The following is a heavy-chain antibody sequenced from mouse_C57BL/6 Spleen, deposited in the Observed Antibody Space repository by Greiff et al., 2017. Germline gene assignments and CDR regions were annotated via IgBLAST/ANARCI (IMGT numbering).Heavy chain of an antibody. J-gene: IGHJ3*01. Sequence: VQLKQSGPELVKPGASVKISCKASGYSFTGYYMNWVKQSPEKSLEWIGEINPSTGGTTYNQKFKAKATLTVDKSSSTAYMQLSLTSEDSAVYYCARLDDEPYWGQGTLVTVSA. V-gene: IGHV1-42*01. CDR3: ARLDDEPY. CDR2: INPSTGGT. CDR1: GYSFTGYY.